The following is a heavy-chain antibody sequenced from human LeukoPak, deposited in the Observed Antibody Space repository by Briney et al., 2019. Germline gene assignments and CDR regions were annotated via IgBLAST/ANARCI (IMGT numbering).Heavy chain of an antibody. CDR3: ARARYNWNDGPFDY. D-gene: IGHD1-20*01. CDR2: IYRGGNT. CDR1: GFTVSTDF. Sequence: PGGSLSLSCAASGFTVSTDFMSWVRQAPGKGLEWVSVIYRGGNTYYVDSVKGRFTISRDNSKNSLYLQMNSLRAEDTAVYYCARARYNWNDGPFDYWGQGTLVTVSS. V-gene: IGHV3-53*01. J-gene: IGHJ4*02.